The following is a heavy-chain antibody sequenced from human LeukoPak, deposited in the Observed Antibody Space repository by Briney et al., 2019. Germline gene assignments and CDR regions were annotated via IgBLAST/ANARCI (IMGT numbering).Heavy chain of an antibody. CDR2: INPNSGGT. V-gene: IGHV1-2*02. CDR3: ARMARYCSSTSCSHVYYYYGMDV. D-gene: IGHD2-2*01. Sequence: ASVKVSCKASGYTFTGYYMHWVRQAPGQGLEWMGWINPNSGGTNYAQKFQGRVTMTRDTSISTAYMELSRLRSGDTAVYYCARMARYCSSTSCSHVYYYYGMDVWGQGTTVTVSS. CDR1: GYTFTGYY. J-gene: IGHJ6*02.